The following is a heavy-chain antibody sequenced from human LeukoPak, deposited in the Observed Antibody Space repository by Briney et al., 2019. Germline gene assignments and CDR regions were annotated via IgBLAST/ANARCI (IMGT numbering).Heavy chain of an antibody. CDR3: AKDNLPYYDLWSGYYKARYYFDY. V-gene: IGHV3-33*06. CDR2: IWYDGSNK. Sequence: GGSLRLSCAASGFTFSSYGMHWVRQAPGKGLEWVAVIWYDGSNKYYADSVKGRFTISRDNSKNTLYLQMNSLRAEDTAVYYCAKDNLPYYDLWSGYYKARYYFDYWGQGTLVTVSS. J-gene: IGHJ4*02. CDR1: GFTFSSYG. D-gene: IGHD3-3*01.